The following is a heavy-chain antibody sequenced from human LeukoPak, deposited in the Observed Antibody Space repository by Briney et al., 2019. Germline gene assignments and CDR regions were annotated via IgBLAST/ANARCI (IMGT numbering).Heavy chain of an antibody. V-gene: IGHV5-51*01. Sequence: GESLKISCKDSRYIFTNYWIGWVRQMPGKGLEWMGIIYPGDSNTTYSPSFQGQVTISADKSISTAYLQWSSLKASDTAIYYCAKRPGRHAPWVSWGQGTLVTVSS. D-gene: IGHD1-1*01. CDR1: RYIFTNYW. CDR3: AKRPGRHAPWVS. CDR2: IYPGDSNT. J-gene: IGHJ5*02.